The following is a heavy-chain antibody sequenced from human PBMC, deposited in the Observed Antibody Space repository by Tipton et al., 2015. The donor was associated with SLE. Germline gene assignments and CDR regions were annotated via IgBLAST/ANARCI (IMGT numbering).Heavy chain of an antibody. CDR2: ISSSGSTI. J-gene: IGHJ4*02. CDR3: AKDGGISGWYSPFDY. D-gene: IGHD6-19*01. Sequence: GSLRLSCAASGFTFSSYEMNWVRQAPGKGLEWVSYISSSGSTIYYADSVKGRFTISRDNSKNTLYLQMDSLRAEDTAVYYCAKDGGISGWYSPFDYWGQGTLVTVSS. CDR1: GFTFSSYE. V-gene: IGHV3-48*03.